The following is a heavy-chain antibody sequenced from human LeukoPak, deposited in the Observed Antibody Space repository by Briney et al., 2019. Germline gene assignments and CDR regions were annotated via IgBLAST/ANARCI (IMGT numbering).Heavy chain of an antibody. D-gene: IGHD2-2*01. V-gene: IGHV4-34*01. J-gene: IGHJ5*02. CDR3: ARSPLGIVVGWFDP. Sequence: SETLSLTCAVYGGSFSGYYWNWIRHPPGKGLEWIGEINHSGSTNYYPSLKSRVTISVDTSKNQFSLKLSSVTAADTAVYYCARSPLGIVVGWFDPWGQGTLVTVSS. CDR2: INHSGST. CDR1: GGSFSGYY.